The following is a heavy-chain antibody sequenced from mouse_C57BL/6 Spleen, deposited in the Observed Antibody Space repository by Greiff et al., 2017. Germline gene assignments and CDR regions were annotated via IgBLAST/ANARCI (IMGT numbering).Heavy chain of an antibody. D-gene: IGHD2-13*01. V-gene: IGHV5-17*01. Sequence: EVQLVESGGGLVKPGGSLKLSCAASGFTFSDYGMHWVRQAPEQGLDWVAYISSGSSTIYYAENVKGRFTISRDNAKNTLYLQITSLRSEDTAMYYCARPDDGDYDAMDYWGQGTSVTVSS. CDR2: ISSGSSTI. CDR1: GFTFSDYG. CDR3: ARPDDGDYDAMDY. J-gene: IGHJ4*01.